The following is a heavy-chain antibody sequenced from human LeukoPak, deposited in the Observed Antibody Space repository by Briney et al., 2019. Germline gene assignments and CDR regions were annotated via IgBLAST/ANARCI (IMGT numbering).Heavy chain of an antibody. J-gene: IGHJ4*02. CDR3: ARGPGYSGYDDY. V-gene: IGHV1-69*04. CDR2: IIPILGIA. D-gene: IGHD5-12*01. CDR1: GYTFTSYG. Sequence: SVKVSCKASGYTFTSYGISWVRQAPGQGLEWMGRIIPILGIANYAQKFQGRVTITADKSTSTAYMELSSLRSEDTAVYYCARGPGYSGYDDYWGQGTLVTVSS.